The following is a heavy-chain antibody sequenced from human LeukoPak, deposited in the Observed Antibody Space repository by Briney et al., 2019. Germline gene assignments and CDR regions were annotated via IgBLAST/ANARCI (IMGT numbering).Heavy chain of an antibody. J-gene: IGHJ4*02. D-gene: IGHD5-18*01. V-gene: IGHV4-39*07. CDR1: GGSISSSSYY. Sequence: SETLSLTCTVSGGSISSSSYYWGWIRQPPGKGLEWIANIYYSGSTYYNPSLKSRVTISVDTSKNQFSLKLSSVTAADTAVYYCARDRRDTAMADFDYWGQGTLVTVSS. CDR2: IYYSGST. CDR3: ARDRRDTAMADFDY.